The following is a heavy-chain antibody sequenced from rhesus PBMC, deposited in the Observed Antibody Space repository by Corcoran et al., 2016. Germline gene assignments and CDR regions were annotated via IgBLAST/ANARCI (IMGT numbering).Heavy chain of an antibody. V-gene: IGHV5-2*01. J-gene: IGHJ5-2*02. D-gene: IGHD5-24*01. CDR1: GYSFTSSW. CDR2: IDPSDSDT. CDR3: AKEGYINSLDV. Sequence: EVQLVQSGAEVKRPGESRKISCKTSGYSFTSSWISWVRPMPGKGLEWMGAIDPSDSDTRYSPSFQGQVTISADKSISTAYLQWSSLKASDSATYYCAKEGYINSLDVWGRGVLVTVSS.